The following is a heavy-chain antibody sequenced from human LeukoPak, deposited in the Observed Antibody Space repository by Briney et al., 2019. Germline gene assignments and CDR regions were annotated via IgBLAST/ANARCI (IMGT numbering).Heavy chain of an antibody. CDR1: GGSISTYY. D-gene: IGHD5-18*01. V-gene: IGHV4-59*01. J-gene: IGHJ3*02. Sequence: ASETLSLTCTVSGGSISTYYWSWIRQSPGKGLEWIAYIDYRGSTTYNPSLRSRVTISEDTSRNQFSLKLSSVTAADTAVYYCARSRSGYSYDHAAFEIWGQGTLVTVSS. CDR3: ARSRSGYSYDHAAFEI. CDR2: IDYRGST.